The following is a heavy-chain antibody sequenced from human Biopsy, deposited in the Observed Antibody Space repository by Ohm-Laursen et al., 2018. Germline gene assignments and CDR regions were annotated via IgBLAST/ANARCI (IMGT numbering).Heavy chain of an antibody. V-gene: IGHV3-33*01. CDR1: GFTFSSYG. D-gene: IGHD3-10*01. J-gene: IGHJ6*02. CDR3: ARDRYYGSESYYSHYNTDV. Sequence: SLRLSCAASGFTFSSYGIHWVRQAPGKGLEWVAVIWYDGSNKYSADSVKGRFSISRDNSKNTVYLQMNSLRAADTAVYYCARDRYYGSESYYSHYNTDVWGQGTTVSVSS. CDR2: IWYDGSNK.